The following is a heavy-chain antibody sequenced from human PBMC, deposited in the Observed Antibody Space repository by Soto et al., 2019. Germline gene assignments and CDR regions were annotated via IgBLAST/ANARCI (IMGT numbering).Heavy chain of an antibody. V-gene: IGHV4-31*03. J-gene: IGHJ3*02. CDR2: IYYSGST. D-gene: IGHD4-4*01. CDR1: GGSISSGGYY. CDR3: ARGYQAYSNYKGDAFDI. Sequence: QVQLQESGPGLVKPSQTLSLTCTVSGGSISSGGYYWSWIRQHPGKGLEWIGYIYYSGSTYYNPSLKSRVTISVDTSKNQFSLRLSSVTAADTAVYYCARGYQAYSNYKGDAFDIWGQGTMVTVSS.